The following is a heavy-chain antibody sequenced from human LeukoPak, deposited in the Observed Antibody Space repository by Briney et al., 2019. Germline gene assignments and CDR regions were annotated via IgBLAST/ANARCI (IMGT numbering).Heavy chain of an antibody. J-gene: IGHJ4*02. CDR3: ATGSSSWLPNDY. CDR2: ISADSGNT. V-gene: IGHV1-18*01. D-gene: IGHD6-13*01. CDR1: GYTFTAYG. Sequence: ASVKVSCKASGYTFTAYGFSWVRQAPGQGLEWMGWISADSGNTNYAQKFQGRVTMTTETSTSTAYMELSSLRSEDTAVYYCATGSSSWLPNDYWGQGTLVTVSS.